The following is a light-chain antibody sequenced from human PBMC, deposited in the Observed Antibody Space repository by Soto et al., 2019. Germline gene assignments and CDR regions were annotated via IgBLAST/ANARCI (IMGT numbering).Light chain of an antibody. CDR2: EVS. J-gene: IGLJ1*01. V-gene: IGLV2-14*01. Sequence: SSLTEPGSMSESAGQSITISCTGTSSDVGGYNYVSWYQQHPGNAPKLMIYEVSNRPSGVSNRFSGYKSGNTASLTISGLQAEDEADYYCSSYTNTSTYVFGPGTKVTVL. CDR3: SSYTNTSTYV. CDR1: SSDVGGYNY.